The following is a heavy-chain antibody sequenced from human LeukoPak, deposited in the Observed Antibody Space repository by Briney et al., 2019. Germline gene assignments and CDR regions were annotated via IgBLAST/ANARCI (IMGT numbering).Heavy chain of an antibody. CDR3: ASPIVPAAPAAFDI. J-gene: IGHJ3*02. Sequence: GASVKVSCKASAYTFTSYDINWVRQAPGQGLEWMGWMNPNNSNTGYAQKFQGRVTMTANTSINTAYMELSSLRSEDTAVYYCASPIVPAAPAAFDIWSQGTMVTVSS. V-gene: IGHV1-8*01. CDR1: AYTFTSYD. D-gene: IGHD2-2*01. CDR2: MNPNNSNT.